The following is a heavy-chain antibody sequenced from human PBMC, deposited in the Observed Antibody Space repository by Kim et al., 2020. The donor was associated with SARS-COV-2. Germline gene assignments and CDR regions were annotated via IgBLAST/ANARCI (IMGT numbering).Heavy chain of an antibody. J-gene: IGHJ6*02. CDR3: ARASGTVTTFYYHGMDV. V-gene: IGHV4-59*01. CDR2: ISYIGNT. Sequence: SETLSLTCTVSGGSINSFYWSWTRQPPGKGLEWIGYISYIGNTNYNPSLKSRVTISVDTSKNQFSLKLSSVTAADTAVYYCARASGTVTTFYYHGMDVWGQETTVTVSS. CDR1: GGSINSFY. D-gene: IGHD4-4*01.